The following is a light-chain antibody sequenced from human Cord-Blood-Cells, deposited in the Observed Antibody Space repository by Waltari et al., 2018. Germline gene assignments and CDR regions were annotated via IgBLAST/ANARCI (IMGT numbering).Light chain of an antibody. CDR2: AAS. Sequence: DIQMTQSPSSLSASVGDRVTITCRASQSISSYLNWYQQKRGKAPKLLIYAASSLQSGVTSRFSRSGSGTDFTLTISSLQPEDFATYYCQQSYSTPYTFGQGTKLEIK. J-gene: IGKJ2*01. CDR3: QQSYSTPYT. CDR1: QSISSY. V-gene: IGKV1-39*01.